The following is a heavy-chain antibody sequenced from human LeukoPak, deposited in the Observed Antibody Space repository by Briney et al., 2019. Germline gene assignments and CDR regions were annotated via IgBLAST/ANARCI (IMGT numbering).Heavy chain of an antibody. J-gene: IGHJ5*02. CDR2: IYHSGST. CDR3: ARDLGYSYGLNWFDP. Sequence: SGTLSLTCTVSGYSISSGYYWGWIRQPPGKGLEWIGSIYHSGSTYYNPSLKSRVTISVDTSKNQFSLKLSSVTAADTAVYYCARDLGYSYGLNWFDPWGQGTLVTVSS. D-gene: IGHD5-18*01. CDR1: GYSISSGYY. V-gene: IGHV4-38-2*02.